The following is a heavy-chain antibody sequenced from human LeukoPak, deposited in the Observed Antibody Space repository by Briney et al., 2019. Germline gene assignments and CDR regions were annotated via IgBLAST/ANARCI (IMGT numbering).Heavy chain of an antibody. CDR2: IYYSGST. V-gene: IGHV4-39*01. CDR3: LTPTITAISPFDM. Sequence: SETLSLTCTVSSGSISISSYYGGWIRQPPGKGLEWIGRIYYSGSTYYNPSLTIRVTISVRTSKNQFSLKLISVTSPDTAVYFCLTPTITAISPFDMWGEGTMVTVSS. D-gene: IGHD5-12*01. J-gene: IGHJ3*02. CDR1: SGSISISSYY.